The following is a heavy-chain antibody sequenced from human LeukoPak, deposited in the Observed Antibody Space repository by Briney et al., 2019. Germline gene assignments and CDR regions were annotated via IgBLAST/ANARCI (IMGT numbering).Heavy chain of an antibody. V-gene: IGHV4-39*02. D-gene: IGHD2-8*02. CDR1: GGSISSSSYY. Sequence: SETLSLTCTVSGGSISSSSYYWGWIRQPPGKGLEWIGNIYYSGNTYYNPPLKGRVAMSIDTSKNHFSLKLSSVTAADTAVYYCASLLNGGVAHWFDPWGQGTQVTVSS. CDR2: IYYSGNT. CDR3: ASLLNGGVAHWFDP. J-gene: IGHJ5*02.